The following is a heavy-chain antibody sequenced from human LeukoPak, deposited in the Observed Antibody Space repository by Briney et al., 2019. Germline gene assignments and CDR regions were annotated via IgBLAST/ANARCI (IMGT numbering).Heavy chain of an antibody. V-gene: IGHV3-7*03. CDR3: ARDSRYRRGVGDFVY. CDR1: GFTFSSHW. D-gene: IGHD3-16*01. J-gene: IGHJ4*02. Sequence: GGSLRLSCAASGFTFSSHWMSWVRQVAGKGLEWVANIREDGSEKYYVDSVKGRFTISRDNAKNSLFLQMNSLRAEDTAVYYCARDSRYRRGVGDFVYWGQGTLVIVSS. CDR2: IREDGSEK.